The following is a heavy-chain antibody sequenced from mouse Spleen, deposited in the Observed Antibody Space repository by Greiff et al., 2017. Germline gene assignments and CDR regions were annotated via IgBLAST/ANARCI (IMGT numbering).Heavy chain of an antibody. CDR2: IHPNSGST. CDR3: ARRGYYAMDY. V-gene: IGHV1-64*01. CDR1: GYTFTSYW. Sequence: QVQLQQPGAELVKPGASVKLSCKASGYTFTSYWMHWVKQRPGQGLEWIGMIHPNSGSTNYNEKFKSKATLTVDKSSSTAYMQLSSLTSEDAAVYYCARRGYYAMDYWGQGTSVTVSS. J-gene: IGHJ4*01.